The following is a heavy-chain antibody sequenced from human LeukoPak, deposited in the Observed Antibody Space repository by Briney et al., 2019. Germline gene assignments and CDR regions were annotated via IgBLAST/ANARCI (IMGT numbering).Heavy chain of an antibody. CDR2: INPNSGDT. CDR3: AKIYLESGYVVGHFDY. J-gene: IGHJ4*02. CDR1: GYTFTDYY. V-gene: IGHV1-2*02. Sequence: ASVKVSCKASGYTFTDYYMYWVRQAPGQGLEWMGWINPNSGDTNYARKFRDRVAMTRDTSTSTAYMELSRLRSDDTAVYYCAKIYLESGYVVGHFDYWGQGTLVTVSS. D-gene: IGHD5-12*01.